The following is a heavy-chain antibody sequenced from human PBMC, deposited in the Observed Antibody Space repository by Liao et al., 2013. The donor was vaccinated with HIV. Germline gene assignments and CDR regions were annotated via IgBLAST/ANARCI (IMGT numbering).Heavy chain of an antibody. Sequence: VQLQESGPGLVKPSQTLSLTCTVSGGSISSGSYYWNWIRQPAGKGLEWIGRMYTSGSTNYNPSLKSRVTISVDTSKNQFSLKLSSVTAADTAVYYCARGVHDYYYYMDVWGKGTTVTVSS. CDR1: GGSISSGSYY. V-gene: IGHV4-61*02. CDR3: ARGVHDYYYYMDV. J-gene: IGHJ6*03. D-gene: IGHD1-1*01. CDR2: MYTSGST.